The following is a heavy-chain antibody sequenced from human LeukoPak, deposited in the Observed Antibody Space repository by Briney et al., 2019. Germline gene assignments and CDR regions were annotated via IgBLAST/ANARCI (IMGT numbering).Heavy chain of an antibody. Sequence: GGSLRLSCAATGFTLSGHSMNWVRQAPGKGLDWVSSISPTSAYIYYQDSVKGRFTISRDDAKNSLYLQMNSLRAEDTAVYFCARVGNTGDAVIIPAAMGFDNWGQGTVVTVSS. CDR1: GFTLSGHS. J-gene: IGHJ4*02. CDR2: ISPTSAYI. CDR3: ARVGNTGDAVIIPAAMGFDN. D-gene: IGHD2-2*01. V-gene: IGHV3-21*01.